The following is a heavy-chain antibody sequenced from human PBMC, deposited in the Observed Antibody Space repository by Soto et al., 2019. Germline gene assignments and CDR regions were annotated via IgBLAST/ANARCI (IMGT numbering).Heavy chain of an antibody. Sequence: HVQLVQSGAEVKKPGASVKVSCKASGYTFTRYGISWVRQAPGQELEWMGWISDYNGNTKYAQKLQGRVSMTTDTSTSTAYMELRSLRSDDTAVYYCARDAVDNSGYYHYYYYGMDVWGQGPTVPVSS. V-gene: IGHV1-18*01. J-gene: IGHJ6*02. CDR2: ISDYNGNT. D-gene: IGHD3-22*01. CDR3: ARDAVDNSGYYHYYYYGMDV. CDR1: GYTFTRYG.